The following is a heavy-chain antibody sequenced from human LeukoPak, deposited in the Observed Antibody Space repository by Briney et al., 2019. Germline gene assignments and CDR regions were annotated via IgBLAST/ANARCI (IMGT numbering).Heavy chain of an antibody. Sequence: PGGSLRLSCAASGFTFSSYAMSWVRQAPGKGLEWVSAISGSGGSTYYADSVKGRFTISRDNSKNTLYVQMNSLRAEDTAVYYCAKSYYYDSSGFLPHDAFDIWGQGEMVTVSS. J-gene: IGHJ3*02. CDR1: GFTFSSYA. D-gene: IGHD3-22*01. CDR2: ISGSGGST. V-gene: IGHV3-23*01. CDR3: AKSYYYDSSGFLPHDAFDI.